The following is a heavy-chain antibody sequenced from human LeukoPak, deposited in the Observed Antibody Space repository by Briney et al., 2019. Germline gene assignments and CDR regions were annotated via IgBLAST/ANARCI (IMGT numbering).Heavy chain of an antibody. CDR3: VRDYSNFVQGD. CDR1: GDSISSSHYY. J-gene: IGHJ4*02. V-gene: IGHV4-39*02. D-gene: IGHD4-11*01. CDR2: IYSGGET. Sequence: SGTLSLTCTVSGDSISSSHYYWGWIRQSPGKGLEWIGSIYSGGETHYNPSLNSRVTIFLDTSKNRFSLNLISVTATDTAVYYCVRDYSNFVQGDWGQGTLVTVSS.